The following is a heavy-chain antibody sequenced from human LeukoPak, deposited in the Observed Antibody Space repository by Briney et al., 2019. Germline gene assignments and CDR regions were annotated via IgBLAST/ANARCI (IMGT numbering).Heavy chain of an antibody. J-gene: IGHJ5*02. V-gene: IGHV3-30*02. Sequence: SNKYYADSVNGLFTISRDNSNNPLYLQMNSLRAEYTSVYYCAKLYCSITSCYKRNNLFDPWGQGTLVTVSS. CDR2: SNK. CDR3: AKLYCSITSCYKRNNLFDP. D-gene: IGHD2-2*01.